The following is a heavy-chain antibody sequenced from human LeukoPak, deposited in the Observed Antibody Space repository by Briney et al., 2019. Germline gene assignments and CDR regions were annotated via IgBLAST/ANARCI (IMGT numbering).Heavy chain of an antibody. Sequence: PGGSLRLSCAASGFTFSSYWMSWVRQAPGKGLEWVANIKQDGSEKYYVDSVKGRFTISRDNSKNTLYLQMNSLRAEDTAVYYCAKGPLITMVRGVIAHFDYWGQGTLVTVSS. CDR1: GFTFSSYW. D-gene: IGHD3-10*01. CDR3: AKGPLITMVRGVIAHFDY. CDR2: IKQDGSEK. J-gene: IGHJ4*02. V-gene: IGHV3-7*03.